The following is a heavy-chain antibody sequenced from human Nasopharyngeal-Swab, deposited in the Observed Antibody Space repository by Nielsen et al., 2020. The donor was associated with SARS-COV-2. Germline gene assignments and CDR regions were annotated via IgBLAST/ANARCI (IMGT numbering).Heavy chain of an antibody. CDR2: IYSGGST. D-gene: IGHD3-22*01. CDR1: GFTVSSNY. V-gene: IGHV3-53*01. J-gene: IGHJ4*02. CDR3: ARDRHYYDTSGYYLGGFDY. Sequence: GESLKISCAASGFTVSSNYMSWVRQAPGKGLEWVSVIYSGGSTYYADSVKGRFTISRDNSKNTLYLQMNSLGAEDTAVYYCARDRHYYDTSGYYLGGFDYWGQGTLVTVSS.